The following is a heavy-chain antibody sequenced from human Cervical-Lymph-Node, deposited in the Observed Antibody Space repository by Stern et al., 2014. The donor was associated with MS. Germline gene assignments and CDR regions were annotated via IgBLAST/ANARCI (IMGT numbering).Heavy chain of an antibody. D-gene: IGHD5-18*01. V-gene: IGHV3-21*01. CDR2: ISRSGTSI. CDR1: VFTFTSYS. Sequence: EVQLVESGGGLVKPGGSLRLSCAASVFTFTSYSMNWVRQAPGKGLEWISSISRSGTSIYYADSVKGRFTISRDDAKNSLDLQMSSLRVEDTAVYFCAREMRGYNYGYDSWGQGTLVTVSS. CDR3: AREMRGYNYGYDS. J-gene: IGHJ5*01.